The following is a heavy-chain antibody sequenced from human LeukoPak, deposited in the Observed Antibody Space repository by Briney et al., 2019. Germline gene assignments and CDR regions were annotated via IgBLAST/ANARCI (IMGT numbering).Heavy chain of an antibody. CDR3: TRREYCSSTSCLFDY. CDR1: GFTFSGSA. V-gene: IGHV3-73*01. CDR2: IRSKANSYAT. Sequence: PGGSLRLSCAASGFTFSGSAMHWVRQASGKGLEWVGRIRSKANSYATAYAASVKGRFTISRDDSKNTAYLQMNSLKIEDTAVYYCTRREYCSSTSCLFDYWGQGTLVTVSS. J-gene: IGHJ4*02. D-gene: IGHD2-2*01.